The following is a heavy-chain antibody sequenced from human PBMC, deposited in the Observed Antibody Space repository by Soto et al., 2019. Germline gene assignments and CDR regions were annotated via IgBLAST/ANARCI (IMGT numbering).Heavy chain of an antibody. CDR1: GCSVSSGSYC. D-gene: IGHD2-21*02. CDR3: ARDGCGGDCYD. CDR2: IYYSGST. J-gene: IGHJ4*02. V-gene: IGHV4-61*01. Sequence: SETLSLTCTVSGCSVSSGSYCWSWIRQPPGKGLEWIGYIYYSGSTNYNPSLKSRVTISVDTSKNQFSLKLSSVTAADTAVYYCARDGCGGDCYDWGQGTLVTVSS.